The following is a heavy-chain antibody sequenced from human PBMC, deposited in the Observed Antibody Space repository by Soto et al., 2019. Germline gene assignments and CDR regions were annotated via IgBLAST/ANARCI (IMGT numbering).Heavy chain of an antibody. J-gene: IGHJ3*02. D-gene: IGHD3-22*01. Sequence: SVKVSCKASGGTFSSYAISWVRQAPGQGLEWMGGIIPIFGTANYAQKFQGRVTITADEPTSTAYMELSSLRSEDTAVYYCARVLGYYDSSGPYGIRGQGTMVTVSS. CDR3: ARVLGYYDSSGPYGI. CDR2: IIPIFGTA. V-gene: IGHV1-69*13. CDR1: GGTFSSYA.